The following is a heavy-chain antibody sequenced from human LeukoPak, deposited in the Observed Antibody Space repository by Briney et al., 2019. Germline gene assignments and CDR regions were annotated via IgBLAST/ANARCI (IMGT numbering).Heavy chain of an antibody. CDR3: ARGPGIAAAVDY. Sequence: GGSLRLSCAASGFTVSSNYMSWDRQAPGKGLVWVSVIYSGGSTYYADSVKGRFTISRDNSKNTLYLQMNSLRAEDTAVYYCARGPGIAAAVDYWGQGTLVTVSS. J-gene: IGHJ4*02. CDR1: GFTVSSNY. V-gene: IGHV3-53*01. D-gene: IGHD6-13*01. CDR2: IYSGGST.